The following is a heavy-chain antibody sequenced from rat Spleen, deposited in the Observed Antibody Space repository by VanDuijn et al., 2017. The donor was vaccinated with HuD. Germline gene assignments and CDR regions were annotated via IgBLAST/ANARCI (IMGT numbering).Heavy chain of an antibody. CDR2: ISYEGSGT. V-gene: IGHV5-22*01. CDR3: ARFYDGAYYYGWFAY. J-gene: IGHJ3*01. D-gene: IGHD1-12*02. Sequence: EVQLVESGGGLVQPGRSMKLSCAASGFTFSDYYMAWVRQAPKKGLEWVASISYEGSGTYYGDSVRGRFTISRGNAKSTLYLQMNSLRSEDTATYYCARFYDGAYYYGWFAYWGLGTLVTVSS. CDR1: GFTFSDYY.